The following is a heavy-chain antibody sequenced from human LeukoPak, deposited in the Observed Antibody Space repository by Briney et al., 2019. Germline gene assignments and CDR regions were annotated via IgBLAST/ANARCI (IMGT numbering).Heavy chain of an antibody. J-gene: IGHJ4*02. CDR1: GYTFTGYY. CDR2: INPNSGGT. Sequence: GASVKVSCKASGYTFTGYYMHWVRQAPGQGLEWMGWINPNSGGTNYAQKFQGRVTMTRDTSISTAYMELSRLRSDDTAVYYCARDKVGGCSYGYNDYWGQGTLVTVSS. D-gene: IGHD5-18*01. CDR3: ARDKVGGCSYGYNDY. V-gene: IGHV1-2*02.